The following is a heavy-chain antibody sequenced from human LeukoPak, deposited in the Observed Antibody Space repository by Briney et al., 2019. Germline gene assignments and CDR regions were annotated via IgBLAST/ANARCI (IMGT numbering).Heavy chain of an antibody. CDR2: IDTSGSS. CDR1: GGSISSGSYY. V-gene: IGHV4-61*02. CDR3: VSRHWSSNSCLDN. J-gene: IGHJ4*02. Sequence: SEILSLTCTVSGGSISSGSYYWSWIRQPAGKGLEWNARIDTSGSSNYNPSIKSRVTMSVDTSTNQFPLRLTSAAAADASVYECVSRHWSSNSCLDNWGQGTLVTVSS. D-gene: IGHD2-2*01.